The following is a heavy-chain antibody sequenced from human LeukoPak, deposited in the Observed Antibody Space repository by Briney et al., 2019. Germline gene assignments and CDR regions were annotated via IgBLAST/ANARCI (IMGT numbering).Heavy chain of an antibody. CDR3: AREMYSGMYNDAFDI. J-gene: IGHJ3*02. V-gene: IGHV3-53*01. D-gene: IGHD1-26*01. CDR2: IRSDGST. CDR1: GFTVSSNY. Sequence: GGSLRLSCTASGFTVSSNYMSWVCQAPGKGLEWVSVIRSDGSTNHADSVKGRFTISRDNSKNTLYLQMNNLRAEDTAMYYCAREMYSGMYNDAFDIWGQGTKVTVSS.